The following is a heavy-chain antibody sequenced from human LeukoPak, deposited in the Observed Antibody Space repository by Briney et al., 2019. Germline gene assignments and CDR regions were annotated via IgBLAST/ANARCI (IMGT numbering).Heavy chain of an antibody. CDR1: GYTFTSYG. Sequence: SVKVSCKASGYTFTSYGISWVRQAPGQGLEWMGGIIPIFGTANYAQKFQGRVTITADESTSTAYMELSSLRSEDTAVYYCASQAPDYDFWSGPFYYYMDVWGKGTTVTVSS. CDR3: ASQAPDYDFWSGPFYYYMDV. CDR2: IIPIFGTA. V-gene: IGHV1-69*13. J-gene: IGHJ6*03. D-gene: IGHD3-3*01.